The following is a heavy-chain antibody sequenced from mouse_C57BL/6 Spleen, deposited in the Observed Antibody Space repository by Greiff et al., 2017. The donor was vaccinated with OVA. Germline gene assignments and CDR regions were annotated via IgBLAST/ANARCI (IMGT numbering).Heavy chain of an antibody. CDR2: IYPGSGNT. Sequence: QVQLQQSGAELVRPGASVKLSCKASGYTFTDYYINWVKQRPGQGLEWIARIYPGSGNTYYNEKFKGKATLTAEKSSSTAYMQLSSLTSEDSAVYFCARSVLLYYFDYWGQGTTLTVSS. CDR3: ARSVLLYYFDY. CDR1: GYTFTDYY. V-gene: IGHV1-76*01. J-gene: IGHJ2*01.